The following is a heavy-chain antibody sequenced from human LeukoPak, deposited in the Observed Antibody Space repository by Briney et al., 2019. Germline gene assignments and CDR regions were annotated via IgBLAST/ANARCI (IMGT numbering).Heavy chain of an antibody. CDR1: GFPFNNAW. D-gene: IGHD2-2*01. Sequence: GGSLRLSCAASGFPFNNAWMNWVRQAPGKGLEWVGRIKTKPDGGTTDYTAPVKGRFTISRDDSKNTLYLQMNSLRAEDTAVYYCARGYQLLLYPIDYWGQGTLVTVSS. V-gene: IGHV3-15*07. CDR3: ARGYQLLLYPIDY. J-gene: IGHJ4*02. CDR2: IKTKPDGGTT.